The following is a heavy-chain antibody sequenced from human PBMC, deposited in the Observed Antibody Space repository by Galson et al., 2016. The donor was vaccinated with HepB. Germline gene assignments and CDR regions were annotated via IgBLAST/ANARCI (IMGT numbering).Heavy chain of an antibody. Sequence: SVKVSCKASGYTFTSYYMHWVRQAPGQGLEWMGIINPTGGSTTYAQKFQGRVTMTRDTSTSTVYMELNSLRSDDTAVYYCARGTGKLTTVTTVTSLWYFDLWGRGTLVTVSS. D-gene: IGHD4-17*01. V-gene: IGHV1-46*01. CDR2: INPTGGST. CDR3: ARGTGKLTTVTTVTSLWYFDL. J-gene: IGHJ2*01. CDR1: GYTFTSYY.